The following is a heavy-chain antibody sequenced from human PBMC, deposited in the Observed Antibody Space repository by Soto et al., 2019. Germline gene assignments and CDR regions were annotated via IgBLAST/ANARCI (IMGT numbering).Heavy chain of an antibody. J-gene: IGHJ4*02. D-gene: IGHD2-2*02. CDR1: GFTFNSHA. V-gene: IGHV3-30*03. CDR3: ARGTRSCSSTRCYTVDY. Sequence: GGSLRLSCAVSGFTFNSHAMHWVRQAPGKGLEWVAVISYGGANKYYVDSVKGRFTISRDNSKNTLFLQMDSLRPEDTALYFCARGTRSCSSTRCYTVDYWGRGTLVTVSS. CDR2: ISYGGANK.